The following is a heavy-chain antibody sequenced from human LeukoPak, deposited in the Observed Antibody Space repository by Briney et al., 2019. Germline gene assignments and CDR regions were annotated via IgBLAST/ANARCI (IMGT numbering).Heavy chain of an antibody. CDR2: IKEDGSVK. D-gene: IGHD3-22*01. J-gene: IGHJ4*02. CDR1: GFTFSSFW. CDR3: ARDSNYDTSGHYY. Sequence: GGSLRLSCAASGFTFSSFWMIWVRQAPGKGLEWVANIKEDGSVKNYVDSVKGRFTISRDNAKNSLFLQMNSLRAEDTAVYYCARDSNYDTSGHYYWGQGTLVTVSS. V-gene: IGHV3-7*03.